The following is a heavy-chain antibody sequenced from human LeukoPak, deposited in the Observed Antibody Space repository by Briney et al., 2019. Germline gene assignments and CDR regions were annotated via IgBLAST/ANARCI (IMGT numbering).Heavy chain of an antibody. D-gene: IGHD1-7*01. J-gene: IGHJ4*02. V-gene: IGHV3-7*05. CDR3: ALYNWNSKRDLDY. CDR1: GFTFSSHW. Sequence: GGSLRLSCAASGFTFSSHWMSWVRQAPGKGLEGVANIKHDGSEKYYVGSVKGRFTISRDNAKNSLNLQMNSLRAEDTAVYYCALYNWNSKRDLDYWGQGTLVTVSS. CDR2: IKHDGSEK.